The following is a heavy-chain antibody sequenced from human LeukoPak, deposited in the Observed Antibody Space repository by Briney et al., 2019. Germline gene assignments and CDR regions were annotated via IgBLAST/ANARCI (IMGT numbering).Heavy chain of an antibody. CDR3: ARDGAGYPW. J-gene: IGHJ4*02. CDR1: GFTFSKSW. V-gene: IGHV3-7*01. D-gene: IGHD4/OR15-4a*01. Sequence: GGSLRLSCEASGFTFSKSWMSWVRQAPGMGLEWVANINERGSAPYYVDSVKGRFTISRDNTKNSLYLQMSSLRVEDTGVYFCARDGAGYPWWGQGTLVTVSS. CDR2: INERGSAP.